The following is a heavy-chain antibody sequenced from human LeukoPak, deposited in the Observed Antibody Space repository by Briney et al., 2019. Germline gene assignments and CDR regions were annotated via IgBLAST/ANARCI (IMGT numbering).Heavy chain of an antibody. CDR2: IKQDGSEK. V-gene: IGHV3-7*01. CDR3: ARLSTGVPGNDY. D-gene: IGHD6-19*01. Sequence: GGSLRLSCAASGFTFSSYWMSWVRQAPGKRLEWVANIKQDGSEKYYVDAVKGRFTISRDNAKNSLFLQMNSLTAEDTAVYYCARLSTGVPGNDYWGQGTLVTVSS. J-gene: IGHJ4*02. CDR1: GFTFSSYW.